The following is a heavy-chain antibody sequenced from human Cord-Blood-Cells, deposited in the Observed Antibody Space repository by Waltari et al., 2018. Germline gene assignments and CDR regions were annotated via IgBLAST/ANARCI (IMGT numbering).Heavy chain of an antibody. J-gene: IGHJ3*02. D-gene: IGHD2-21*01. Sequence: QLQLQESGPGLVKPSEPLSLTCTVSGGSLSSSSNYCGWLRQPPGKGLEWIGSIYYSGSTYSPPSLKSRCTVSVDTSKNQFSLKLSSVTAADTAVYYCARMGDYAFDISGQGAMVTVSS. CDR3: ARMGDYAFDI. CDR2: IYYSGST. V-gene: IGHV4-39*01. CDR1: GGSLSSSSNY.